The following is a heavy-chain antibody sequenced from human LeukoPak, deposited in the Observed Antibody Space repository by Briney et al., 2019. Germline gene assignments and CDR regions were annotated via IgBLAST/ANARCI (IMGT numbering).Heavy chain of an antibody. D-gene: IGHD5-18*01. Sequence: SETLSLTCTVSGGSISSSSYYSGWIRQPPGKGLEWIGSIYYSGSTYYNPSLKSRVTISVDTSKNQFSLKLSSVTAADTAVYYCARDPEDTAMVNNWFDPWGQGTLVTVSS. V-gene: IGHV4-39*02. CDR3: ARDPEDTAMVNNWFDP. CDR2: IYYSGST. J-gene: IGHJ5*02. CDR1: GGSISSSSYY.